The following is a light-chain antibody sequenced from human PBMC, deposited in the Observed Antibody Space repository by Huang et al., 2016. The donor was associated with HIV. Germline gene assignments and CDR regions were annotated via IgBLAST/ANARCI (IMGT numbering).Light chain of an antibody. CDR2: EAS. Sequence: DIQMTQSPSSLSASVGDRVTITCRASESIRNHLNWYQQKPGKAPNLLIYEASTLQSGVPSRFRGGGSGTDFTLTISNLQPEDFATYFCQQSYFTPLTFGGGTNLET. V-gene: IGKV1-39*01. CDR1: ESIRNH. CDR3: QQSYFTPLT. J-gene: IGKJ4*01.